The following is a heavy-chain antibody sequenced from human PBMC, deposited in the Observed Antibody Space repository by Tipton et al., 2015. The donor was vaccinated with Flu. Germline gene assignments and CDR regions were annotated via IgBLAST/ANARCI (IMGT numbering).Heavy chain of an antibody. D-gene: IGHD1-1*01. J-gene: IGHJ6*02. V-gene: IGHV4-4*02. CDR1: GGSISSSSW. CDR2: IYHNGGT. CDR3: ARGAATGNYYYGMGV. Sequence: GLVKPSGTLSLTCAVSGGSISSSSWWSWVRQPPGKGLEWIGEIYHNGGTNYNPSLKSRVTISVDKSKSQFSLKLSSVTAADTAVYYCARGAATGNYYYGMGVWGQGTTVTVSS.